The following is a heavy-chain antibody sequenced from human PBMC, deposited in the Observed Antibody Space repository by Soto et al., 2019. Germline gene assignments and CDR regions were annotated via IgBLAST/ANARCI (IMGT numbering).Heavy chain of an antibody. CDR2: INHRGYT. V-gene: IGHV4-34*01. J-gene: IGHJ5*02. CDR1: GGSFSGYY. D-gene: IGHD5-12*01. Sequence: QVQLQQWGAGLLKPSETLSLTCAVYGGSFSGYYWSWILQPPGKGLEWIGEINHRGYTTYNPSLKSRVTISVDPSKNQFSLKLSSVTAADTAVFYCARVDIVTTNWFDPWGQGTPVTVSS. CDR3: ARVDIVTTNWFDP.